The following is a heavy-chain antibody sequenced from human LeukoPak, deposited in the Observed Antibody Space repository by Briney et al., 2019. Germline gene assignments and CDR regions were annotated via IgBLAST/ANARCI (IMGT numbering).Heavy chain of an antibody. D-gene: IGHD3-10*01. V-gene: IGHV3-9*01. J-gene: IGHJ3*01. CDR2: ISWDSISM. CDR3: AKTRSGFLLTGTNVFGL. CDR1: EFTLEDFA. Sequence: GGSLRLSCAASEFTLEDFAMHWVRQAPGEGLECVAGISWDSISMDYADSVKGRFTLSRDNAKKSLYLQMSSLRAEDTALYYCAKTRSGFLLTGTNVFGLLGQGTLVSVSS.